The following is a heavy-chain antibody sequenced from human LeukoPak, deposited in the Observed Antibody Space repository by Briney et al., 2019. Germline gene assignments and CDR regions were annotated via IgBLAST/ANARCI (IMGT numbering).Heavy chain of an antibody. Sequence: PGQSLRLSCTTSGFAFDDFAMSWVRQPAGKGLEWVGFIRRRAYGGATEYAACVKGRFIISRDDSKGIAYLQMNSLKTEDTAVYYCSRNGLVDFDYWGQGSRVIVSP. CDR1: GFAFDDFA. J-gene: IGHJ4*02. CDR2: IRRRAYGGAT. V-gene: IGHV3-49*04. CDR3: SRNGLVDFDY.